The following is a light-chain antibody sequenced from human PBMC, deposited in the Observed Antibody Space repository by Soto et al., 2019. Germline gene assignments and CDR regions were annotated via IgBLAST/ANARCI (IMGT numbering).Light chain of an antibody. CDR3: LQFVSSPPAFT. CDR1: QSVASRF. CDR2: GAS. Sequence: ESMLTQSPGTLSLSPGERATLSCRASQSVASRFLTWYQQKPGQTPRLLIYGASIRATGIPDRFSGSGSGTDFTLIISSVEPEDSAVYYCLQFVSSPPAFTFGQGTNLEI. V-gene: IGKV3-20*01. J-gene: IGKJ2*01.